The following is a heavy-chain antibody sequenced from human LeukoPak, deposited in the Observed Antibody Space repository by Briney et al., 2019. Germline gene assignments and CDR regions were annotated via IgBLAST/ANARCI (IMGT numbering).Heavy chain of an antibody. CDR1: GGSISSYY. D-gene: IGHD3-10*01. CDR3: AIEPLGSSGYMDV. J-gene: IGHJ6*03. CDR2: IYYSGST. Sequence: PSETLSLTCTVSGGSISSYYWSWIRQPPGKGLEWIGYIYYSGSTNYNPSLKSRVTISVDTSKNQFSLKLSSVTAADTAVYYCAIEPLGSSGYMDVSGTGTTVTVSS. V-gene: IGHV4-59*01.